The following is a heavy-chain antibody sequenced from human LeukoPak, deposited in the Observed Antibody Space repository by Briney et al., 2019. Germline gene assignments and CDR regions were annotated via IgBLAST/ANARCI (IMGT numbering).Heavy chain of an antibody. CDR3: ARRGSSWEFTYYFDY. CDR1: GASISSNSYY. D-gene: IGHD6-13*01. CDR2: IYYSGST. J-gene: IGHJ4*02. V-gene: IGHV4-39*01. Sequence: PSETLSLTCTVPGASISSNSYYWGWIRQPPGKGLEWIGSIYYSGSTYYNPSLKSRVTISVDTSKNQFFLKLSSVTAADTVVYYCARRGSSWEFTYYFDYWGQGTLVTVSS.